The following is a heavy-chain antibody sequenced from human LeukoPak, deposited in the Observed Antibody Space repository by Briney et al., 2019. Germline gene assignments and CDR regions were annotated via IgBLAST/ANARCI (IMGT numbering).Heavy chain of an antibody. CDR1: GFTFSNYA. Sequence: PGGSLRPPCVASGFTFSNYAMSRVRQAPGKGLELVSGIYGSDDKTVYGDAVKGRFTISRDNSKNTLYLQMNSLRADDTAVYYCAKTQGYYDAWGQGALVTVSS. D-gene: IGHD2-15*01. CDR2: IYGSDDKT. CDR3: AKTQGYYDA. V-gene: IGHV3-23*01. J-gene: IGHJ5*02.